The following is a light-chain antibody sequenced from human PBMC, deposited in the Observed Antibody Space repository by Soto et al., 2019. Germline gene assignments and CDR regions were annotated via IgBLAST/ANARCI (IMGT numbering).Light chain of an antibody. Sequence: EIVLTQSPGTLSLSPGERSTLSCRASQSVSSSYLAWYEQKAGQAPRLLIYGASSRATGIPDRFSGSGSGTDFTLTISRLEPEDVAVYYCQQYGSSPVTFGQGTKLEIK. CDR3: QQYGSSPVT. CDR2: GAS. J-gene: IGKJ2*01. V-gene: IGKV3-20*01. CDR1: QSVSSSY.